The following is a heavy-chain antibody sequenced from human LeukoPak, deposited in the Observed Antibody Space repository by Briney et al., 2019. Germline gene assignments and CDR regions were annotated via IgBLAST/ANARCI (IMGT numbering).Heavy chain of an antibody. V-gene: IGHV3-21*01. CDR2: ISSSSSYI. J-gene: IGHJ4*02. Sequence: PGGSLRLSCAASGFTFSSYSMNWVRQAPGKGLEWVSSISSSSSYIYYADSVKGRFTISRDNAKNSLYLQMNSLRAEDTAVYYCARVQGGYCSSTSCYRAGDYWGREPWSPSPQ. D-gene: IGHD2-2*01. CDR3: ARVQGGYCSSTSCYRAGDY. CDR1: GFTFSSYS.